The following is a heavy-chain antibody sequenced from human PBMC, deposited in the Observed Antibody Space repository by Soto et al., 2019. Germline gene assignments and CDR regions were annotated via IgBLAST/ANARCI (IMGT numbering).Heavy chain of an antibody. Sequence: QVHLQESGPGQVKPSGTLSLTCVVSGASTSSPYRWSWVRKTPGKGLEWIGEVYYSGSTKYNPYLKGQVTISEDKSKDQYSLKLTSVTVADTAVYYCLRRDGSGGYCYVDHWGQGILVTVSS. CDR3: LRRDGSGGYCYVDH. CDR1: GASTSSPYR. D-gene: IGHD2-15*01. CDR2: VYYSGST. J-gene: IGHJ4*02. V-gene: IGHV4-4*02.